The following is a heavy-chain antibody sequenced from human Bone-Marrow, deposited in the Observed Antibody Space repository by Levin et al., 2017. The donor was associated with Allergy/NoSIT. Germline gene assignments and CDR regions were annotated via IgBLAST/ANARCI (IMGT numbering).Heavy chain of an antibody. V-gene: IGHV3-30-3*01. CDR2: LSSDGSTK. J-gene: IGHJ1*01. CDR1: GFTFSNYP. D-gene: IGHD3-22*01. Sequence: GGSLRLSCVGSGFTFSNYPMHWVRQSPCKGLEWVALLSSDGSTKFYLKSVEGRFTISRDNSKNTMYLQMDNLGVDDTAVSYCVRARSDIGNSGYYRGFKYWGQGTLVSVSS. CDR3: VRARSDIGNSGYYRGFKY.